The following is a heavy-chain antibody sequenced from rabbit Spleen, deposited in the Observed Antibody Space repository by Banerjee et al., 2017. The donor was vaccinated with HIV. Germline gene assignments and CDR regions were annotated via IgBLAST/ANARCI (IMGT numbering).Heavy chain of an antibody. V-gene: IGHV1S40*01. CDR1: GFSFSSSDY. CDR2: IAGGSSGFT. J-gene: IGHJ6*01. D-gene: IGHD8-1*01. CDR3: ARDTGSSFSSYGMDL. Sequence: QSLEESGGDLVKPGASLTLTCTASGFSFSSSDYMCWVRQAPGKGLEWISCIAGGSSGFTYSATWAKGRFTCSKTSSTTVTLQMTSLTVADTATYFCARDTGSSFSSYGMDLWGQGTLVTVS.